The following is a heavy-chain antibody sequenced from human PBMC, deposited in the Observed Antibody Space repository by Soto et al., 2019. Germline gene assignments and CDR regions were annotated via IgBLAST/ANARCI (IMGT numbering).Heavy chain of an antibody. Sequence: QLRESGPGLVKPSGTLSLTCFVSGASISSTYWWSWVRQTPGKRLEWLGQIYHTGTTSYNPSLKNLVTISLDKSNNQFSLRLTSMTAADTAVYYCATLPPRIVVVMTDLPTWGQGTLVTVSS. J-gene: IGHJ5*02. CDR3: ATLPPRIVVVMTDLPT. CDR1: GASISSTYW. V-gene: IGHV4-4*02. D-gene: IGHD2-15*01. CDR2: IYHTGTT.